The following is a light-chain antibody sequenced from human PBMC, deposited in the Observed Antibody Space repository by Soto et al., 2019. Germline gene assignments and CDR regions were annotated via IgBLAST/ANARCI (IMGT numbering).Light chain of an antibody. CDR2: GAS. J-gene: IGKJ1*01. V-gene: IGKV3-20*01. CDR1: QSVSSSY. Sequence: EIVLTQSPGTLSLSPGERATLSCRASQSVSSSYLAWYQQKPGQAPRLLIYGASSRATGIPDRFSGSGSGTEFTLTISRLEPEDFAVYYCQQYGSSPWTFGQGTKVESK. CDR3: QQYGSSPWT.